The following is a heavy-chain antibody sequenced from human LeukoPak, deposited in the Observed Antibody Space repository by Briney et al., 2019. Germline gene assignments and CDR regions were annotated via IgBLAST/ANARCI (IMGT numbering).Heavy chain of an antibody. CDR1: GGSISSYY. CDR2: IYYSGST. Sequence: SETLSLTCTVSGGSISSYYWSWIRQPPGKGLEWIGYIYYSGSTNYNPSLKSRVTISVDTSENQFSLKLSSVTAADTAVYYCARSYYYDSSGYYESDAFDIWGQGTMVTVSS. D-gene: IGHD3-22*01. V-gene: IGHV4-59*01. J-gene: IGHJ3*02. CDR3: ARSYYYDSSGYYESDAFDI.